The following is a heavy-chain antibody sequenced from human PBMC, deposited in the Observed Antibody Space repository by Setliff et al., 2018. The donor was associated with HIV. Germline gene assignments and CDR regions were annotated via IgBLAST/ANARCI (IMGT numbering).Heavy chain of an antibody. CDR1: GFTFTSYW. CDR3: AREGGMVRGALYYYYYYYMDV. J-gene: IGHJ6*03. D-gene: IGHD3-10*01. CDR2: ISNDETTT. Sequence: PGGSLRLSCVASGFTFTSYWMHWVRQVPGKGPVWVSCISNDETTTNYADSVKGRFTVSRDNAKNTVYLQMNSLRAEDTAVYYCAREGGMVRGALYYYYYYYMDVWGKGTTVTV. V-gene: IGHV3-74*01.